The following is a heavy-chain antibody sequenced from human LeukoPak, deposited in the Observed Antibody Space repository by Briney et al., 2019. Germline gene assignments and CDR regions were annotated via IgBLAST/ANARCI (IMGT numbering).Heavy chain of an antibody. V-gene: IGHV4-34*01. J-gene: IGHJ4*02. D-gene: IGHD3-22*01. CDR1: GGSFSGYY. CDR2: INHSGST. CDR3: AGSFAYYYDSSGSPSY. Sequence: SETLSLTCAVYGGSFSGYYRSWIRQPPGKGLEWIGEINHSGSTNYNPSLQSRVTISADTSKNQLSLKLSSVTAADTAVYYCAGSFAYYYDSSGSPSYWGQGALVTVSS.